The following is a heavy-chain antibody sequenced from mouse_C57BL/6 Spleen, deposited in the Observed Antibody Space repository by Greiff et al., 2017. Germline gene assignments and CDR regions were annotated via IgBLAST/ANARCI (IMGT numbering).Heavy chain of an antibody. V-gene: IGHV1-69*01. Sequence: QVQLQQPGAELVMPGASVKLSCKASGYTFTSYWMHWVKQRPGQGLEWIGEIDPSDSYTNYNQKFKGKSTLTVDKSSSTAYMQLSRLTSEDSAVYYCARVLDYAMDYWGQGTSVTVSS. CDR3: ARVLDYAMDY. CDR2: IDPSDSYT. CDR1: GYTFTSYW. J-gene: IGHJ4*01.